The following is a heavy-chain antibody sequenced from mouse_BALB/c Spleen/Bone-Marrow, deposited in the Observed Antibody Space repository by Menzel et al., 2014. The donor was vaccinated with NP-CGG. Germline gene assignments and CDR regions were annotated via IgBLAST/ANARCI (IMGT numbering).Heavy chain of an antibody. D-gene: IGHD2-4*01. CDR2: IWRDGST. CDR3: ARDSFLITRALDY. J-gene: IGHJ4*01. V-gene: IGHV2-6-7*01. CDR1: GFSLTGYG. Sequence: VKLQQSGPGLVTPSQSLSITCTVSGFSLTGYGVSWVRQPPGKGLEWLGMIWRDGSTDYNSALKSRLSISKDNARSQVFLEMNSLQTDDTARYYCARDSFLITRALDYWGQGTSVTVSS.